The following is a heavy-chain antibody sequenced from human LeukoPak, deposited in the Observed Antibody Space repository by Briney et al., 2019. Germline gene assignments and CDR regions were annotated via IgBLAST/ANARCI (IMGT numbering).Heavy chain of an antibody. CDR1: GYTFTDYY. Sequence: ASVKVSCKVSGYTFTDYYMHWEQQAPGKGLEWMGLVDPEDGETIYAEKFQGRVTITADTSTDTAYMELSSLRSEDTAVYYCASHYYDSSGYYLPIDYWGQGTLVTVSS. CDR3: ASHYYDSSGYYLPIDY. CDR2: VDPEDGET. J-gene: IGHJ4*02. V-gene: IGHV1-69-2*01. D-gene: IGHD3-22*01.